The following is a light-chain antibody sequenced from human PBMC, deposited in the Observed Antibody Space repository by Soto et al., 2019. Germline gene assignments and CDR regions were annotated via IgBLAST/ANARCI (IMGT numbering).Light chain of an antibody. CDR2: EVV. J-gene: IGLJ1*01. CDR1: TNDIGVYDF. CDR3: KSYAGSHTYG. Sequence: QSVLTQPPSASGSPGQSGTISCTGTTNDIGVYDFVSWYQHHPGKAPRLIIYEVVQRPSGVPDRFSGSKSGNTASLTVSGLQAADEADDFCKSYAGSHTYGFGSGTKLTVL. V-gene: IGLV2-8*01.